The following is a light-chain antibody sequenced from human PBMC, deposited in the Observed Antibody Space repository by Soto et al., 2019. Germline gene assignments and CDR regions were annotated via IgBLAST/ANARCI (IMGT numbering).Light chain of an antibody. V-gene: IGLV2-14*01. CDR1: SSDVGGYNH. Sequence: QSVLTQRASVSGSPGQSITISCTGTSSDVGGYNHVSWYQQHPGKAPKVMIYEVSNRPSGVSNRFSGSKSGNTASLTISGLQAEDEADYYCSSYTGTSTQYVFGTGTKLTVL. CDR3: SSYTGTSTQYV. J-gene: IGLJ1*01. CDR2: EVS.